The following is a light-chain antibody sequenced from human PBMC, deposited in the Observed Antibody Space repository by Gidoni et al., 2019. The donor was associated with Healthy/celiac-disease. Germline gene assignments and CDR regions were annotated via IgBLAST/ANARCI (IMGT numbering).Light chain of an antibody. V-gene: IGKV1-8*01. Sequence: AIRMTQSPSSFSASTGDRVTITCRASQGISRYLAWYQQKPGKAPKLLIYAASTLQSGVPSRFSGSGSGTDFTLTISGLQSEDFATYYCQQYYSYPYTFGQGTKLEIK. CDR2: AAS. CDR1: QGISRY. J-gene: IGKJ2*01. CDR3: QQYYSYPYT.